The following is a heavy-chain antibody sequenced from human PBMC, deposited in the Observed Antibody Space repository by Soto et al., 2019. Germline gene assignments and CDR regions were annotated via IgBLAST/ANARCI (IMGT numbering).Heavy chain of an antibody. CDR1: GESITSGGYY. J-gene: IGHJ4*02. V-gene: IGHV4-31*03. Sequence: AQLQESGPGLVKPSQTLSLTCTVSGESITSGGYYLTWIRQHPGKALEWIGYISFRGSTSYNPSLESRVTISADTSENQFSLQLTSVTAADTAVYYCARGYCSTTACYSGYDYWGQGTLVTVSS. CDR2: ISFRGST. D-gene: IGHD2-2*01. CDR3: ARGYCSTTACYSGYDY.